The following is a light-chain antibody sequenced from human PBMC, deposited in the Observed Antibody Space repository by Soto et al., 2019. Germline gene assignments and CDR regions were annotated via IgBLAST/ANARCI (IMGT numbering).Light chain of an antibody. J-gene: IGKJ1*01. V-gene: IGKV3-11*01. CDR1: QSVRSN. CDR2: DAS. CDR3: QQRSNWPWT. Sequence: EIVLTQSPATLSLSPGERATFSCRASQSVRSNLAWYQHKPCQAPRLLIYDASNRATGIPGRVSGSGSGTDYTLTISNLEPEDFAVYYCQQRSNWPWTFGQGTKVEIK.